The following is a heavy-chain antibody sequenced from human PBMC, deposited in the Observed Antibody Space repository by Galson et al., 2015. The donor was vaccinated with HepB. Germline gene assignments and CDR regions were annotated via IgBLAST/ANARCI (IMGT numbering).Heavy chain of an antibody. D-gene: IGHD1-26*01. CDR2: ISGGGGVT. CDR3: AKEWEARGSLEAWDD. V-gene: IGHV3-23*01. J-gene: IGHJ4*02. CDR1: GLTFSIYA. Sequence: LRLSCAASGLTFSIYAMSWVRQAPGEGLEWVSGISGGGGVTYYADSVKGRFTISRDYSKNTLYLQMTSLRAEDTGVYYCAKEWEARGSLEAWDDWGQGTLVTVSS.